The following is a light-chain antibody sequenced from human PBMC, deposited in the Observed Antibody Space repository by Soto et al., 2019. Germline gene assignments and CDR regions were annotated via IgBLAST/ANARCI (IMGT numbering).Light chain of an antibody. Sequence: EIVLTQSPATLSLSPGERATLSCRASQSVSSSLAWFQQKPGQPPRPLIYDASNRATGIPARFSGSGSGTDFTLTISSLEPEDFAVYYCQQRSGWLLTFGGGTKVQIK. CDR3: QQRSGWLLT. V-gene: IGKV3-11*01. J-gene: IGKJ4*01. CDR2: DAS. CDR1: QSVSSS.